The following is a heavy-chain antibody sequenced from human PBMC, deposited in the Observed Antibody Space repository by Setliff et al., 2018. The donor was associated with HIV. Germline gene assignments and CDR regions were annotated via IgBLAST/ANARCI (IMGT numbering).Heavy chain of an antibody. D-gene: IGHD5-12*01. Sequence: ASVKVSCKASGYSFTNYAINWLRQAPGRGLEWMGWIHTEQGFPMYAQGLTGRFVFSLDPSVSTAYLQINSLNPDDGAVYYCAVDRHAFDIWGQGTVVTVS. V-gene: IGHV7-4-1*02. J-gene: IGHJ3*02. CDR3: AVDRHAFDI. CDR1: GYSFTNYA. CDR2: IHTEQGFP.